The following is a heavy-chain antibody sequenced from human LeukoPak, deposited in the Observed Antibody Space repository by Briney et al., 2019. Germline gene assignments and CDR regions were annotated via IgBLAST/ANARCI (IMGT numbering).Heavy chain of an antibody. D-gene: IGHD6-13*01. J-gene: IGHJ4*02. CDR1: GFTFSSYA. CDR2: ISSDGSNT. V-gene: IGHV3-30*04. Sequence: GGSLRLSCAASGFTFSSYAIHWVRQAPGKGLEWVTLISSDGSNTYYADSVKGRFTISRDNSKNTLYLQMNSLRAEDTAVYHCARGLYSDTKAIDYWGQGTLVTVSS. CDR3: ARGLYSDTKAIDY.